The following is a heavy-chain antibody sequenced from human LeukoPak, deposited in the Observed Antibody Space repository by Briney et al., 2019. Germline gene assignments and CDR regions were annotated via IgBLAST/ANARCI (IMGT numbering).Heavy chain of an antibody. D-gene: IGHD1-7*01. J-gene: IGHJ4*02. CDR2: IFYTGST. CDR3: ARAASWHYPYYLDS. CDR1: GGSISGFY. V-gene: IGHV4-59*01. Sequence: TSETLSLTCTVSGGSISGFYWFWIRQAPGKGLEWISYIFYTGSTYYSPSLKSRVTISVDTSKNQFSLKMHSVTAADTAVYYCARAASWHYPYYLDSWGQGRLVTVAS.